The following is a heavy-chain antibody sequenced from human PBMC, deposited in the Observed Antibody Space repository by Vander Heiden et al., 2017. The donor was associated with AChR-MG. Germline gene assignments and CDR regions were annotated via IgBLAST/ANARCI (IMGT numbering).Heavy chain of an antibody. D-gene: IGHD6-19*01. Sequence: QVQLVESGGGVVQPGKSLRLSCAASGFTFSSDGWHGVRQAPGKGLEWVAVISYDGSIKYEADSVKGRFTISRDNSENTLYLQMNSLRSEDTAVYYCAKDLSWLVLSFDPWGQGTLVTVSS. CDR3: AKDLSWLVLSFDP. CDR1: GFTFSSDG. J-gene: IGHJ5*02. CDR2: ISYDGSIK. V-gene: IGHV3-30*18.